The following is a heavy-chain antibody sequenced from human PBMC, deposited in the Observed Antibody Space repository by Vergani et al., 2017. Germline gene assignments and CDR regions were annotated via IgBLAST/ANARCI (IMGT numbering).Heavy chain of an antibody. CDR1: GGTLSSSA. CDR2: FIPIFGTA. CDR3: ARAIRDSSGYYGGPFDY. Sequence: QVQLVQSGAEVKKPGSSVKVSCKASGGTLSSSAISWVRQAPGQGLEWMGGFIPIFGTANYAQKFQGRVTITADESTSTAYMELGSLRAEDTAAYYCARAIRDSSGYYGGPFDYWGQGTLVTVSS. J-gene: IGHJ4*02. V-gene: IGHV1-69*01. D-gene: IGHD3-22*01.